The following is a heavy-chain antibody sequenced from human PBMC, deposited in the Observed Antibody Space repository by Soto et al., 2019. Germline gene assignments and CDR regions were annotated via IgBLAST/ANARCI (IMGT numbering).Heavy chain of an antibody. D-gene: IGHD4-4*01. CDR2: IYYSGST. Sequence: SETLSLTCTVSGGSISSGGYYWSWIRQHPGKGLEWIGYIYYSGSTYYNPSLKSRVTISVDTSKNQFSLKLTSVTAADSAVYYCARHPDYRNKNFYYDMDVWGQGTTVTVSS. J-gene: IGHJ6*02. CDR3: ARHPDYRNKNFYYDMDV. V-gene: IGHV4-31*03. CDR1: GGSISSGGYY.